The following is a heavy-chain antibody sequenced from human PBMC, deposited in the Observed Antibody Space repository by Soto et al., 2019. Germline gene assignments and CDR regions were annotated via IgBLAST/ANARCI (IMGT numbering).Heavy chain of an antibody. CDR2: LRAYNGDT. V-gene: IGHV1-18*01. CDR3: ARAGAAPYYYYCLVV. D-gene: IGHD3-16*01. J-gene: IGHJ6*02. CDR1: GYTFTVYY. Sequence: ASVKVSCKTSGYTFTVYYIYWVRQAPGQGLEWMGWLRAYNGDTNYAQKIQTRVTMTTDKSTDTAYMDLRSLTSDDTAIYYCARAGAAPYYYYCLVVWGEGTTVTV.